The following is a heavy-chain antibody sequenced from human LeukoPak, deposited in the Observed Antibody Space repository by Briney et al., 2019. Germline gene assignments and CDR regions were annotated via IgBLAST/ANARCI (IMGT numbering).Heavy chain of an antibody. CDR2: ISYSGGP. CDR3: ARRKGCSGGSCYGDTFDY. Sequence: SETLSLTCSVSGDSIATYYWSWSRQPPGKGLEFIGYISYSGGPYYNPSLKSRVTMSVDTSKNQFSLKLSSVTAADTAVYYCARRKGCSGGSCYGDTFDYWGQGTLVTVSS. CDR1: GDSIATYY. V-gene: IGHV4-59*08. D-gene: IGHD2-15*01. J-gene: IGHJ4*02.